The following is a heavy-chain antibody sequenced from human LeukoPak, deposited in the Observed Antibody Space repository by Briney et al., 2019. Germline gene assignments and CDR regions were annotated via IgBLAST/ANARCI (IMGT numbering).Heavy chain of an antibody. D-gene: IGHD3-10*01. J-gene: IGHJ5*02. CDR2: INTYNGNT. V-gene: IGHV1-18*01. CDR3: AADVVPGPKGFDP. Sequence: ASVKVSCKASGYTFSSYGISWVRQAPGQGLEWMGWINTYNGNTNYAQKLQDRVTMTTDTSTSTAYMELSSLRSEDTAVYYCAADVVPGPKGFDPWGQGTLVTVSS. CDR1: GYTFSSYG.